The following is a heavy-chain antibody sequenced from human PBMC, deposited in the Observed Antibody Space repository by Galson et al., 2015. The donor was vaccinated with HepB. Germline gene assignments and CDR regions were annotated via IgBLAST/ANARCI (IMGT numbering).Heavy chain of an antibody. CDR3: AKGSAGSYFYAMDV. V-gene: IGHV3-23*01. CDR2: ISGSGGST. Sequence: SLRLSCAASGFTFSSYAMSWVRQAPGKGLEWVSAISGSGGSTYYADSVKGRFTISRDNSRNTLYLQMNSLRAEDTAVYYCAKGSAGSYFYAMDVWGQGTTVTVSS. D-gene: IGHD6-19*01. CDR1: GFTFSSYA. J-gene: IGHJ6*02.